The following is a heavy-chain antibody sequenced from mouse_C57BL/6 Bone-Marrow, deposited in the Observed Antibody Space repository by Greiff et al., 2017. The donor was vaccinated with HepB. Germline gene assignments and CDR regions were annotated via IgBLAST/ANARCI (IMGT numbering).Heavy chain of an antibody. CDR3: TRPVVARGFAY. CDR1: GYTFTDYE. J-gene: IGHJ3*01. V-gene: IGHV1-15*01. CDR2: IDPETGGT. D-gene: IGHD1-1*01. Sequence: VQVVESGAELVRPGASVTLSCKASGYTFTDYEMHWVKQTPVHGLEWIGAIDPETGGTAYNQKFKGKAILTADKSSSTAYMELRSLTSEDSAVYYCTRPVVARGFAYWGQGTLVTVSA.